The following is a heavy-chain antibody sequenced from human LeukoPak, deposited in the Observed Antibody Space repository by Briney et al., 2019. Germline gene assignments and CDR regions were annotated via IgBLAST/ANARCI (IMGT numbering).Heavy chain of an antibody. CDR2: IYYSGST. CDR1: GGSISSSSYY. J-gene: IGHJ4*02. V-gene: IGHV4-39*07. D-gene: IGHD3-22*01. CDR3: ARGYYDSSGYPQFDY. Sequence: SETLSLTCTVSGGSISSSSYYWGWIRQPPGTGLEWLGSIYYSGSTYYNPSLKSRVTISVDTSKNQFSLKLSSVTAADTAVYYCARGYYDSSGYPQFDYWGQGTLVTVSS.